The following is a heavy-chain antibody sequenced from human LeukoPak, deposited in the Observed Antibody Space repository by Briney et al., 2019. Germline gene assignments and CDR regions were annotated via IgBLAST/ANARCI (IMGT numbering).Heavy chain of an antibody. V-gene: IGHV4-31*03. J-gene: IGHJ5*02. CDR2: IYYSGST. Sequence: SQTLSLTCTVSGGSISSGGYYWSWTRQHPGKGLEWIGYIYYSGSTYYNPSLKSRVTISVDTSKNQFSLKLSSVTAADTAVYYCAREGRITQNWFDPWGQGTLVTVSS. CDR1: GGSISSGGYY. D-gene: IGHD3-10*01. CDR3: AREGRITQNWFDP.